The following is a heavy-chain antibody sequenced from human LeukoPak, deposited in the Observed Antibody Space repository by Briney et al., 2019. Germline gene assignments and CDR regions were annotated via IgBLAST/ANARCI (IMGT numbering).Heavy chain of an antibody. CDR1: GFTFSSYG. J-gene: IGHJ4*02. Sequence: GRSLRLSCAASGFTFSSYGMHWVRQAPGKGLEWVALISHDGSDKYYTDSAKGRFTISRDNSKNTLYLEMNSLRVEDTAVYYCAKDRKWSYYGFDHWGQGTLVTVSS. V-gene: IGHV3-30*18. CDR2: ISHDGSDK. D-gene: IGHD3-10*01. CDR3: AKDRKWSYYGFDH.